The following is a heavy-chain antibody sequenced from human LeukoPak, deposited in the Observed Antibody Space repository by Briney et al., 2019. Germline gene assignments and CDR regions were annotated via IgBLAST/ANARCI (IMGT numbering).Heavy chain of an antibody. CDR1: GGSINNYY. J-gene: IGHJ4*02. Sequence: SETLSLTCAVSGGSINNYYWSWIRQPPGKGLEWIGYIYDSGSTNYNPSLKSRVTISVDTSKNQFSLKLSSVTAADTAVYYCATGGYSYGLIDYWGQGTLVTVSS. V-gene: IGHV4-59*01. CDR2: IYDSGST. D-gene: IGHD5-18*01. CDR3: ATGGYSYGLIDY.